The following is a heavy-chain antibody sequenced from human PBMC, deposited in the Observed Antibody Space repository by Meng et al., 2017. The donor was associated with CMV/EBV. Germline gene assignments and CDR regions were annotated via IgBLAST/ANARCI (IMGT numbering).Heavy chain of an antibody. CDR2: IYYSGST. D-gene: IGHD6-19*01. V-gene: IGHV4-39*01. Sequence: SETLSLTCTVSGGSISSSSYYWGWIRQPPGKGLEWIGSIYYSGSTYYNPSLKSRVTISVDTSKNQFSLKLSSVTAADTAVYYCARLRIAVAGDFDYWGQGTLGT. CDR3: ARLRIAVAGDFDY. CDR1: GGSISSSSYY. J-gene: IGHJ4*02.